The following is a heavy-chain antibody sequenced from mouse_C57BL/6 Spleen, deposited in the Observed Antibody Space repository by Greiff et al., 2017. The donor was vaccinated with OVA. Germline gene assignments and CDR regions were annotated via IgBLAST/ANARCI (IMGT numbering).Heavy chain of an antibody. CDR2: IYPSDSET. CDR3: ARGDYGNYVGAMDY. D-gene: IGHD2-1*01. J-gene: IGHJ4*01. V-gene: IGHV1-61*01. CDR1: GYTFTSYW. Sequence: QVQLQQPGAELVRPGSSVKLSCKASGYTFTSYWMDWVKQRPGQGLEWIGNIYPSDSETHYNQKFKDKATLTVDKSSSTAYMQLSSLTSEDSAVYYGARGDYGNYVGAMDYWGQGTSVTVSS.